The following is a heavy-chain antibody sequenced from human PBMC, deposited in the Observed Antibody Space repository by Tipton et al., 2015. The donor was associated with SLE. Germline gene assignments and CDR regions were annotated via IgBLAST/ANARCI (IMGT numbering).Heavy chain of an antibody. CDR1: GDSITSGSYY. CDR3: ARGGESGSYVY. CDR2: IYTSGST. J-gene: IGHJ4*02. V-gene: IGHV4-61*02. Sequence: TLSLTCTVSGDSITSGSYYWSWIRQPAGKGLEWIGRIYTSGSTNYNPSLKSRVTISVDTSKNQFSLKLSSVTAADTAVYYCARGGESGSYVYWGQGTLVTVSS. D-gene: IGHD1-26*01.